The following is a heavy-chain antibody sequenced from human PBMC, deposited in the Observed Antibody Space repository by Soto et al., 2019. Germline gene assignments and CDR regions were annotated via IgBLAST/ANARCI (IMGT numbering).Heavy chain of an antibody. V-gene: IGHV1-18*01. J-gene: IGHJ6*02. CDR3: ARGAFCGGAPGCRDMDV. CDR1: GYKFISHS. CDR2: ISAYNGNT. Sequence: QIQLVQSGGEVKKPGASVKVSCKSSGYKFISHSITWVRQAPGQGLEWMGRISAYNGNTNYAQKLQCRVTMTTDTSTKAAYMELRSLRSDDTAVYYCARGAFCGGAPGCRDMDVWGQGTTVTVSS. D-gene: IGHD2-21*01.